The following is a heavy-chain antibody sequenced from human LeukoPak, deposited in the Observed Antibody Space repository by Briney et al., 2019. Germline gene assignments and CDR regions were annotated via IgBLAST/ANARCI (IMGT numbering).Heavy chain of an antibody. CDR3: ARDLTQLALFDY. CDR2: IWYDGSNK. CDR1: GFTFSNYG. D-gene: IGHD6-13*01. V-gene: IGHV3-33*01. Sequence: PGGSLRLSCAASGFTFSNYGMHWVRQAPGKGLEWVAVIWYDGSNKYYADSVKGQFTLSRDNSKNTLFLQMNSLRPEDTAVYFCARDLTQLALFDYWGQGTLVTVSS. J-gene: IGHJ4*02.